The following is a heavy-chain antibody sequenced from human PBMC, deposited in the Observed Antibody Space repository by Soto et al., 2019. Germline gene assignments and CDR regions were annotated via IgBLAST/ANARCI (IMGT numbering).Heavy chain of an antibody. D-gene: IGHD3-10*01. CDR3: AGLKRYYGSGSPLRQYYFDY. Sequence: GGSLRLSCAASGFTFSSYAMHWVRQAPGKGLEWVAVISYDGSNKYYADSVKGRFTISRDNSKNTLYLQMNSLRAEDTAVYYCAGLKRYYGSGSPLRQYYFDYWGQGTLVTVSS. J-gene: IGHJ4*02. CDR2: ISYDGSNK. V-gene: IGHV3-30-3*01. CDR1: GFTFSSYA.